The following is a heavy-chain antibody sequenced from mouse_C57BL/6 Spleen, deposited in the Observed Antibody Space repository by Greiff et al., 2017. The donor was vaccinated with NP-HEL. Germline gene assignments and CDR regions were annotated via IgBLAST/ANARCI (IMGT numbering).Heavy chain of an antibody. J-gene: IGHJ1*03. CDR3: ARAVLRYWYFDV. Sequence: QVQLQQPGTELVKPGASVKLSCKASGYTFTSYWMRWVKQRPGQGLEWIGNINPSNGGTNYNEKFKSKATLTVDKSSSTAYMQLSSLTSEDSAVYYCARAVLRYWYFDVWGTGTTVTVSS. D-gene: IGHD1-1*01. CDR2: INPSNGGT. V-gene: IGHV1-53*01. CDR1: GYTFTSYW.